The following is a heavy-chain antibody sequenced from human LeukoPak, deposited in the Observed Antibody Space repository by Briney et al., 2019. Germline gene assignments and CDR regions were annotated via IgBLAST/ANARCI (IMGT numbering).Heavy chain of an antibody. V-gene: IGHV4-59*08. Sequence: SETLSLTCTVSGDSISSYYWSWMRQPPGKGLEWIGYISYSGSTNYNPSLKSRVTISADTSKNQVSLTLSSVTAADTAVYYCARHPELYFFDYWGQGTLVTVSS. CDR2: ISYSGST. J-gene: IGHJ4*02. CDR3: ARHPELYFFDY. D-gene: IGHD3-10*01. CDR1: GDSISSYY.